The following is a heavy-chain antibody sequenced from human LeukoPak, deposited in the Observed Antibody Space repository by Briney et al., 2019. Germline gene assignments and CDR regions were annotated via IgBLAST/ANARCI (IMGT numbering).Heavy chain of an antibody. Sequence: SETLSLTWTVSGASISNYYWSWIRQPPGEGLEWIGFISYTGSTNYNPSLKSRVTVSVDTSKSQFSLKVTSVTAADTAVYYCARTIKSGNYYWFDPWGQGTLVTVSS. CDR3: ARTIKSGNYYWFDP. J-gene: IGHJ5*02. D-gene: IGHD1-26*01. CDR2: ISYTGST. V-gene: IGHV4-59*01. CDR1: GASISNYY.